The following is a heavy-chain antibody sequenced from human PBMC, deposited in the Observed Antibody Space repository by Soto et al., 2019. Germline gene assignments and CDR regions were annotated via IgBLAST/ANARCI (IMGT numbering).Heavy chain of an antibody. CDR1: GGSISSYY. V-gene: IGHV4-59*01. Sequence: SETLSLTCTVSGGSISSYYWTWIRQPPGRGLEWIGYIYYTGSTKYNPSLKSRVTISLDTSKNQFSLKLKSVTTADTAVYYCAKLRDIVPAAEVWFDPWGQGTLVTVSS. CDR3: AKLRDIVPAAEVWFDP. D-gene: IGHD2-2*01. J-gene: IGHJ5*02. CDR2: IYYTGST.